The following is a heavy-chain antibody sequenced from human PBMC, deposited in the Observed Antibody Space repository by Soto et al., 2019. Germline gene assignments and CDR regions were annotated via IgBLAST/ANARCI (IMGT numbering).Heavy chain of an antibody. J-gene: IGHJ2*01. Sequence: EVQLLESGGGLVQPGGSLRLSCAASGFTFSSYAMSWVRQAPGKGLEWVSAISGSGGSTYYADSVKGRFTISRDNSKNTLYLQMNSLRAEDTAVYYCAKHAVQEWLRFGYFDLWGRGTRVTVSS. CDR1: GFTFSSYA. D-gene: IGHD5-12*01. CDR2: ISGSGGST. V-gene: IGHV3-23*01. CDR3: AKHAVQEWLRFGYFDL.